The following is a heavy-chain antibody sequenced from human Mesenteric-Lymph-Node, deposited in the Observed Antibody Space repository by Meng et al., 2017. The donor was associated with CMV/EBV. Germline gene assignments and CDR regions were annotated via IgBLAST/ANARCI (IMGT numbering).Heavy chain of an antibody. CDR2: ISSSGSTI. Sequence: GGSLRLSCAASGFTFSSYEMNWVRQAPGKGLEWVSYISSSGSTIYYADSVKGRFTFSRDNAKNSLYLQMNSLRAEDTAVYYCARLGGGYSYGASSFYYYGMDVWGQGTTVTVSS. CDR1: GFTFSSYE. V-gene: IGHV3-48*03. J-gene: IGHJ6*02. CDR3: ARLGGGYSYGASSFYYYGMDV. D-gene: IGHD5-18*01.